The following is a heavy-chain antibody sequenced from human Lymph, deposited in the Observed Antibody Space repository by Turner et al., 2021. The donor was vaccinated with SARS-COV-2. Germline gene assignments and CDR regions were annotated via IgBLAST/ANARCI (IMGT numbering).Heavy chain of an antibody. D-gene: IGHD1-1*01. CDR2: FDPEDGET. CDR3: ATLKSNWKILTGRYYFDF. V-gene: IGHV1-24*01. J-gene: IGHJ4*02. Sequence: QVQLVQSRAEVKKPGASVKVSCKVSGYTLTELSIHWVRQAPGKGLEWMGGFDPEDGETIYAQKFQGRVTMTEDTSTDTAYMELSSLRSEDTAVYYCATLKSNWKILTGRYYFDFWGQGTLVTVSS. CDR1: GYTLTELS.